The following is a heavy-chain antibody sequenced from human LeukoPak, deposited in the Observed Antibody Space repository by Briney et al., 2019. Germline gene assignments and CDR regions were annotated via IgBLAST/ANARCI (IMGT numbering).Heavy chain of an antibody. V-gene: IGHV3-30*02. Sequence: PGGSLRLSCAASGFTFSSYAMSWVRQAPGKGLEWVAFIKFDGSNKYYADSVKGRFTTSRDNSKNTLYLQMNTLRAEDTALYYCAGGYSFGFASWGQGTLVTVSS. CDR3: AGGYSFGFAS. CDR1: GFTFSSYA. D-gene: IGHD5-18*01. CDR2: IKFDGSNK. J-gene: IGHJ4*02.